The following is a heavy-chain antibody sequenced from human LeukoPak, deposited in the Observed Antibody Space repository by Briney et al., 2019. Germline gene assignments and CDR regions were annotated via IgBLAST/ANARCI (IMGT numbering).Heavy chain of an antibody. Sequence: GRSLRLSCAASGFTFSDYAMHWVRQAPGKGPEWVAVISYYGTNMYYADSVKGRFTISRDNSKNTLYLQMNSLRAEGTAVYSCASDRSPYNAASWSFDYWGQGTLVTVSS. CDR2: ISYYGTNM. CDR1: GFTFSDYA. CDR3: ASDRSPYNAASWSFDY. J-gene: IGHJ4*02. D-gene: IGHD1-1*01. V-gene: IGHV3-30-3*01.